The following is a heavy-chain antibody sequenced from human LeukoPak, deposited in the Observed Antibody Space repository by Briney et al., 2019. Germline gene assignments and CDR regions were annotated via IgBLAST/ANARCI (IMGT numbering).Heavy chain of an antibody. CDR2: IYHSGST. V-gene: IGHV4-38-2*02. CDR3: ARDGGYCSGGSCYENWFDP. D-gene: IGHD2-15*01. Sequence: SETLSLTCTVSGYSISSGYYWGWIRQPPGKGLEWIGSIYHSGSTYYNPSLKSRVTISVDTSKNQFSLKLSSVTAADTAVYYCARDGGYCSGGSCYENWFDPWGQGTLVTVSS. CDR1: GYSISSGYY. J-gene: IGHJ5*02.